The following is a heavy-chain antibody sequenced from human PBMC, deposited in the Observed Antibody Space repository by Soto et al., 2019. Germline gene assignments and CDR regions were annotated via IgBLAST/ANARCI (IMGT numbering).Heavy chain of an antibody. CDR2: IKSKTDGGTA. CDR3: TTGIYYDILTGYHNVAY. J-gene: IGHJ4*02. D-gene: IGHD3-9*01. Sequence: PGGSLRLSCVASGFNLSHPWMTWVRQAAGKGLEWVGRIKSKTDGGTADYAAPVKGRATISRDESKNTVYLQMNSLKTEDTAVYYCTTGIYYDILTGYHNVAYWGQGALVTVS. V-gene: IGHV3-15*01. CDR1: GFNLSHPW.